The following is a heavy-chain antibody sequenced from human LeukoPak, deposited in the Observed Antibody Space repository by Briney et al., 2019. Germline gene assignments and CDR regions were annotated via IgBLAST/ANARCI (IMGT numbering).Heavy chain of an antibody. Sequence: SETLSLTCTASGGSISSYYWSWIRQPPGKGLEWIGYIYYSGSTNYNPSLKSRVTISVDTSKNQFSLKLSSVTAADTAVYYCARSWSTDAFDIWGQGTMVTVSS. J-gene: IGHJ3*02. CDR2: IYYSGST. CDR1: GGSISSYY. D-gene: IGHD5/OR15-5a*01. CDR3: ARSWSTDAFDI. V-gene: IGHV4-59*01.